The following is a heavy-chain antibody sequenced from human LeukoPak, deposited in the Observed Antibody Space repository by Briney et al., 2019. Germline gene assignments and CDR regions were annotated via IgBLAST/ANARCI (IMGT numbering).Heavy chain of an antibody. V-gene: IGHV3-74*01. CDR2: INSDGSNT. D-gene: IGHD6-13*01. CDR1: GFTFSSYW. J-gene: IGHJ4*02. Sequence: PGGSLRLSCVASGFTFSSYWMHWARQAPGKGLVWVSRINSDGSNTNYADSVKGRFTISRDNAKNTLYLQMNSLRAEDTAVYYCARDREQEPTYDYWGRGTLVTVSS. CDR3: ARDREQEPTYDY.